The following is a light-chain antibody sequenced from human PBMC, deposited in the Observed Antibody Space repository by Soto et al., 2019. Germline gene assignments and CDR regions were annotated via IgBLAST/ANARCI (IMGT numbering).Light chain of an antibody. CDR3: QQYNNWPPELT. V-gene: IGKV3-15*01. CDR2: GAS. Sequence: EIVMTQSPATLSVSPGERATLSCRASQSVRINLAWYQQKPGQAPRLLIYGASSRATGIPARFSGSGSGTDFTLTISSLQSEDVAVYYCQQYNNWPPELTFGGGTKVEIK. CDR1: QSVRIN. J-gene: IGKJ4*01.